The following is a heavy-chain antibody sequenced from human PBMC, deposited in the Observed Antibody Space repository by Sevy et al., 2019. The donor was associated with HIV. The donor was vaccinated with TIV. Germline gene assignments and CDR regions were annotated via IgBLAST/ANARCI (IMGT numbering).Heavy chain of an antibody. D-gene: IGHD3-22*01. J-gene: IGHJ1*01. CDR3: AKDLGDSSGYWSLEYFQH. CDR1: GFTFSSYA. V-gene: IGHV3-23*01. Sequence: GGSLRLSCAASGFTFSSYAMSWVRQAPGKGLEWVSAISGSGGSTYYADSVKGRFTISRDNSKNTLYLQMNSLRAEDTAVYYCAKDLGDSSGYWSLEYFQHWGQSTLVTVSS. CDR2: ISGSGGST.